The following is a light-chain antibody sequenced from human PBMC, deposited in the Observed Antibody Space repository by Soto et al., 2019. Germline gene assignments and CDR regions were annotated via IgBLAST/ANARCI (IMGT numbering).Light chain of an antibody. J-gene: IGKJ1*01. CDR1: QGIGNN. CDR2: AAS. CDR3: QKYDSVPWT. V-gene: IGKV1-27*01. Sequence: DIQVTQSPSSLPASVGDRVTTTCRASQGIGNNLAWYQQKPGKVANLLIYAASTLHSGVPSRFSGSGSGTDFTLTISSLQAEDVATYYCQKYDSVPWTFGQGTKV.